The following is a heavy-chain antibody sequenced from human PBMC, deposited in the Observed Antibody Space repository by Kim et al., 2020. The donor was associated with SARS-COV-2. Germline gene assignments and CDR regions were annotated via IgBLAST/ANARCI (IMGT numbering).Heavy chain of an antibody. CDR1: GGSFSHSSYY. V-gene: IGHV4-39*01. CDR2: IYYGGST. J-gene: IGHJ4*02. CDR3: ARLVRTFGAFDY. D-gene: IGHD2-2*01. Sequence: ETLSLTCTVSGGSFSHSSYYWGWIRQPPGKGLEWIANIYYGGSTFYNPSLKNRVTTSVDTSKMKFSLRLDSVTAEDTAVYYCARLVRTFGAFDYWGQGILVTVSS.